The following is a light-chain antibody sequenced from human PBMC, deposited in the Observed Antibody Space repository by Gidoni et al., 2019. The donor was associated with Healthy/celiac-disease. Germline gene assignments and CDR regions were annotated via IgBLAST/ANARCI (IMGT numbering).Light chain of an antibody. Sequence: QSALPQPPSASGSPGQSVTISCTGTSRDVGGYNYVSWYQQHPGKAPKLMIYEVSKRPSGVPDRFSGSKSGNMASLTVSGLQAEDEADYYCSSYAGSNTPYVFGTGTKVTVL. V-gene: IGLV2-8*01. J-gene: IGLJ1*01. CDR3: SSYAGSNTPYV. CDR2: EVS. CDR1: SRDVGGYNY.